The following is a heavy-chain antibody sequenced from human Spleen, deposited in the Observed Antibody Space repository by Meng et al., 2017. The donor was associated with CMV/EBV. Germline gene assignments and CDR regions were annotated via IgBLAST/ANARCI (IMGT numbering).Heavy chain of an antibody. J-gene: IGHJ6*02. Sequence: ASVKVSCKASGYTFTDHYFHWVRQAPGQGLEWMGWIHPQSGVTNYAQKFQARVTLTRDTSISTAYMELSRLRSDDTAVYYCARMYYYDSGGYYPPHYGMDAWGQGTTVTVSS. CDR1: GYTFTDHY. D-gene: IGHD3-22*01. CDR3: ARMYYYDSGGYYPPHYGMDA. CDR2: IHPQSGVT. V-gene: IGHV1-2*02.